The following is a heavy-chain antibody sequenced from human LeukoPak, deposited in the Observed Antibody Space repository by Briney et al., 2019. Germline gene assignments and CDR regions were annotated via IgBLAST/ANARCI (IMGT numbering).Heavy chain of an antibody. CDR2: TIPIFGTA. D-gene: IGHD3-9*01. J-gene: IGHJ3*02. CDR1: GGTFSSYA. V-gene: IGHV1-69*13. CDR3: ARGTVLRYFDWLLWDAFDI. Sequence: ASVKVSCKASGGTFSSYAISWVRQAPGQGLEWMGGTIPIFGTANYAQKFQGRVTITADESTSTAYMELSSLRSEDTAVYYCARGTVLRYFDWLLWDAFDIWGQGTMVTVSS.